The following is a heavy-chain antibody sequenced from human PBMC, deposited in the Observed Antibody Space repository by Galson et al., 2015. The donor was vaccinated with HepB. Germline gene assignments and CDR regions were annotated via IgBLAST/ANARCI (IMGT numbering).Heavy chain of an antibody. Sequence: PLRLSCAASGFTFSRYWMSWVRQAPGKGLEWVANIKHDGSEKYYVDSVKGRFTISRDNAKNSLYLQVNSLRAEDTAVYYCARYSSGNYGDYWGQGTLVTVSS. CDR2: IKHDGSEK. CDR1: GFTFSRYW. CDR3: ARYSSGNYGDY. J-gene: IGHJ4*02. V-gene: IGHV3-7*01. D-gene: IGHD1-26*01.